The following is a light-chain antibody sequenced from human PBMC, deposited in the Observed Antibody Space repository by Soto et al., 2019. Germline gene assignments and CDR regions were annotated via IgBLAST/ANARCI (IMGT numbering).Light chain of an antibody. CDR2: GAS. CDR1: QSVSSSY. V-gene: IGKV3-20*01. Sequence: EIVLTQSPGNLSLSPGERATLSCRASQSVSSSYLAWYQQKPGQAPRLLIYGASSRATGIPDRFSGSGSGTDFTLTIIRLEPEDFAVYFCQHYGSSPYTFGQGTKLEIK. J-gene: IGKJ2*01. CDR3: QHYGSSPYT.